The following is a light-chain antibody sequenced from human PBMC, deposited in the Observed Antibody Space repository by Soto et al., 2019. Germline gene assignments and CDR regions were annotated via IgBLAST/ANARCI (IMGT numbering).Light chain of an antibody. Sequence: DIQMTQSPSTLSASVGDRVTITCRASQSISNWLAWYQQKPGKAPKFLIYDASSLESGVPSRFSGSGSGTEFTITISSLQPDDFATYYCQQYYSYSTTFGPGTKVDIK. CDR1: QSISNW. V-gene: IGKV1-5*01. J-gene: IGKJ3*01. CDR3: QQYYSYSTT. CDR2: DAS.